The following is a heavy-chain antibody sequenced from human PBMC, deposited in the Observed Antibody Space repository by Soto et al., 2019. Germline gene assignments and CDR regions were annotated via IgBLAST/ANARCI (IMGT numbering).Heavy chain of an antibody. V-gene: IGHV4-4*02. CDR1: GGSISSSNW. CDR3: AREGEYYDSSGYPTSAHYFDY. J-gene: IGHJ4*02. Sequence: SETLSLTCAVSGGSISSSNWWSWVRQPPGKGLEWIGYIYYSGSTNYNPSLKSRVTISVDTSKNQFSLKLSSVTAADTAVYYCAREGEYYDSSGYPTSAHYFDYWGQGTLVTVSS. CDR2: IYYSGST. D-gene: IGHD3-22*01.